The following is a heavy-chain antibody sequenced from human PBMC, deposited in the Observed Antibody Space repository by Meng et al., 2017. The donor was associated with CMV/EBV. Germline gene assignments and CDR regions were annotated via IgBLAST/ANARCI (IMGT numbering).Heavy chain of an antibody. D-gene: IGHD3-9*01. CDR2: ISSSGSTI. CDR1: GFTFSSYE. J-gene: IGHJ6*02. CDR3: ARDKMRYYDILTGYYVTADYYYGMDV. Sequence: GESLKISCAASGFTFSSYEMNWVRQAPGKGLEWVSYISSSGSTIYYADSVKGRFTISRDNAKNSLYLQMNSLRAEDTAVYYCARDKMRYYDILTGYYVTADYYYGMDVWGQGTTVTVSS. V-gene: IGHV3-48*03.